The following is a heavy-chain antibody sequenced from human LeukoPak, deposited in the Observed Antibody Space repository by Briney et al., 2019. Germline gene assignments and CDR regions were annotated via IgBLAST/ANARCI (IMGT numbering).Heavy chain of an antibody. J-gene: IGHJ4*02. CDR1: GGTFSSYA. CDR2: IIPILGIA. CDR3: ARDKITMVRGVIIAETNFDY. D-gene: IGHD3-10*01. Sequence: ASVKVSCKASGGTFSSYAISWVRQAPGQGLEWMGRIIPILGIANYAQKFQGRVTITADKSTSTGYMELSSLRSEDTAVYYCARDKITMVRGVIIAETNFDYWGQGTLVTVSS. V-gene: IGHV1-69*04.